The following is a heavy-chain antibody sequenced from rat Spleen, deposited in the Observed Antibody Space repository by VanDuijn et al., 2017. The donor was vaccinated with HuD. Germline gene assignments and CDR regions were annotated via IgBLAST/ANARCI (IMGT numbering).Heavy chain of an antibody. CDR2: INSAGNS. D-gene: IGHD1-11*01. CDR1: VYSITSSYN. CDR3: SRSYGGYTQHWFPY. V-gene: IGHV3-3*01. Sequence: EVQLQESGPGLVKPSQSLSLTCSVSVYSITSSYNWNWIRKFPGDKLEWMGCINSAGNSNYNPALKSRISISRDTSKNQFFLQVNSVTTEDTAIYFCSRSYGGYTQHWFPYWGQGTLVTVSS. J-gene: IGHJ3*01.